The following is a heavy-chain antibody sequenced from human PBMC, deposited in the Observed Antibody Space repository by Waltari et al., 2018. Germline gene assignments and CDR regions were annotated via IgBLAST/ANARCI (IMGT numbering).Heavy chain of an antibody. D-gene: IGHD3-10*01. CDR1: RSTFTGYD. CDR2: INPNSGGT. Sequence: QVQLVQSGAEVKNPGASVTVSCKASRSTFTGYDMHWVRQAPGQGLEWMGRINPNSGGTNYAQKFQGRVTMTRDTSISTAYMELSRLRSDDTAVYYCAREGVTMVQGDLDYWGQGTLVTVSS. V-gene: IGHV1-2*06. CDR3: AREGVTMVQGDLDY. J-gene: IGHJ4*02.